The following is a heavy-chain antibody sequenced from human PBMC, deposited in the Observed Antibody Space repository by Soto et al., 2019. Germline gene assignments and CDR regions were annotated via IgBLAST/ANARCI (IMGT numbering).Heavy chain of an antibody. CDR3: ARDDCSGGSCYPPTGAFDI. CDR1: GYTFTIYA. V-gene: IGHV1-3*01. D-gene: IGHD2-15*01. J-gene: IGHJ3*02. CDR2: INAVNGKT. Sequence: GASVKVSCKASGYTFTIYAIHWVRQAPGQRLEWMGWINAVNGKTKYSQKFQGRVTIAGDTSASTAYMELSSLRSEDTAVYYCARDDCSGGSCYPPTGAFDIWGQGTMVTVSS.